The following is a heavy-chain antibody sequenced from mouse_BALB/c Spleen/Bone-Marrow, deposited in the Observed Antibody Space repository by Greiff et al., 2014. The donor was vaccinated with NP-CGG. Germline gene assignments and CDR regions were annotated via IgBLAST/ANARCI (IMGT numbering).Heavy chain of an antibody. J-gene: IGHJ2*01. CDR2: IDPANGNA. CDR3: AIYFYFDY. V-gene: IGHV14-3*02. D-gene: IGHD2-3*01. Sequence: VQLQQPGAELVKPGASVRLSCTASGFNIKDTYMHWVKQRPDQGLEWIGRIDPANGNAKHDPKFQGKAAITADTSSNTTYLQLSSLTSVDTAVYYCAIYFYFDYWGQGTTLTVSS. CDR1: GFNIKDTY.